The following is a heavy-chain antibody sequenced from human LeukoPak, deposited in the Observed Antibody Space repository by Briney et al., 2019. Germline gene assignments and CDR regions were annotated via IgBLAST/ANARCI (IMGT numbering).Heavy chain of an antibody. J-gene: IGHJ4*02. CDR2: ISYDGSNK. CDR1: GFTFSSYA. V-gene: IGHV3-30*18. D-gene: IGHD1-26*01. CDR3: AKDYAATKYSYYFDY. Sequence: GGSLRLSCAASGFTFSSYAMHWVRQAPGKGLECVAVISYDGSNKYYADSVEGRFTISRDSSKNKLYLQMNSLRPEDTAVYYCAKDYAATKYSYYFDYWGQGTLVTVSS.